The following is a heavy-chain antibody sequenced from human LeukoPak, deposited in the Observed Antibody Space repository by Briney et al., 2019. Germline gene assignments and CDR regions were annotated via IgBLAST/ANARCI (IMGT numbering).Heavy chain of an antibody. Sequence: GGSLRLSCAASGFTFSSYAMTWVRQGPGKGQEWVSLMSGSGGSTNHADSVKGRFTISRDNSKNTVYLQMNSLRDEDTAVYYCAKDFCSSPTCSANYIDFWGQGTLVTVSS. CDR2: MSGSGGST. CDR3: AKDFCSSPTCSANYIDF. J-gene: IGHJ4*02. V-gene: IGHV3-23*01. D-gene: IGHD2-2*01. CDR1: GFTFSSYA.